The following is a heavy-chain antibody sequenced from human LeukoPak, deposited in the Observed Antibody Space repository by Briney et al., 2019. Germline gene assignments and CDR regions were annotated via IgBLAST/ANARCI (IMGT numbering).Heavy chain of an antibody. CDR3: ARVKMLAGTQSYYYYMDV. CDR1: GFTFTSYW. J-gene: IGHJ6*03. Sequence: GGSLRLSCAASGFTFTSYWMHWVRQAPGKGLVWVSRINSDGSSTSYADSVKGRFTISRDNAKNTLYLQMNSLKTEDTAVYYCARVKMLAGTQSYYYYMDVWGKGTTATVSS. CDR2: INSDGSST. V-gene: IGHV3-74*01. D-gene: IGHD1-14*01.